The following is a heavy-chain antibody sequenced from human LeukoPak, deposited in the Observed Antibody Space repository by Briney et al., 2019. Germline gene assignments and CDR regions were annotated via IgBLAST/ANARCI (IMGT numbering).Heavy chain of an antibody. CDR3: AREDYYDSSGYFDY. CDR2: ISSSGSTI. CDR1: GFTFSSYE. V-gene: IGHV3-48*03. D-gene: IGHD3-22*01. Sequence: GGSLRLSCAASGFTFSSYEMNWVRQAPGKGLEWVSYISSSGSTIYYADSAKGRFTISRDNAKNSLYLQMNSLRAEDTAVYYCAREDYYDSSGYFDYWGQGTLVTVSS. J-gene: IGHJ4*02.